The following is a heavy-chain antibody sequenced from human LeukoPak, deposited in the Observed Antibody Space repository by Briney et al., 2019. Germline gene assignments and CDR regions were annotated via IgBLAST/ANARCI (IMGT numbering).Heavy chain of an antibody. CDR2: ISSSSSTI. D-gene: IGHD2-2*02. V-gene: IGHV3-48*01. J-gene: IGHJ4*02. CDR1: GFTFSSYS. Sequence: GGSLRLSCAASGFTFSSYSMNWVRQAPGKGLEWVSYISSSSSTIYYADSVKGRFTISRDNAKNSLYLQMNSLRAEDTAVYYCATTPYTGDFDYWGQGTLVTVSS. CDR3: ATTPYTGDFDY.